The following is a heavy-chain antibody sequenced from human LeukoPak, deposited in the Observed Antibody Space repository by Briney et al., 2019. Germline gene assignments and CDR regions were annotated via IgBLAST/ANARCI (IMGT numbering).Heavy chain of an antibody. J-gene: IGHJ4*02. D-gene: IGHD1-26*01. CDR3: ARGGLVGGSYSAGEFDY. CDR1: GFIFSNFD. V-gene: IGHV3-30*03. Sequence: PGRSLRLSCAASGFIFSNFDMYWVRQAPGKGPEWVAVMSRDVSHKYYADFVKGRFTISRDNSKNTLYLQMSSLRAEDTAVYYCARGGLVGGSYSAGEFDYWGQGTLVTVSS. CDR2: MSRDVSHK.